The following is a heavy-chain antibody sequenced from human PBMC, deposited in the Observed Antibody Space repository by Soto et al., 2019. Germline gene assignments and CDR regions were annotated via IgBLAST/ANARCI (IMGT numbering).Heavy chain of an antibody. D-gene: IGHD3-9*01. Sequence: QVQLVQSGAEVKKPGASVKVSCKASGYTFTSYGISWVRQAPGQGLEWMGWISAYNGNTNYAQKLQGRVTMPTDTSESTAYLELRSLRSDDTAVYYRARDRFDWLFQPLDAFDIWGQGPMVTVSS. CDR2: ISAYNGNT. J-gene: IGHJ3*02. CDR1: GYTFTSYG. CDR3: ARDRFDWLFQPLDAFDI. V-gene: IGHV1-18*01.